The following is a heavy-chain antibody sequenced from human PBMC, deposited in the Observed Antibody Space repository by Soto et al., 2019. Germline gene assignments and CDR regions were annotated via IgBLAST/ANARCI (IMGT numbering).Heavy chain of an antibody. V-gene: IGHV1-8*01. CDR2: MNPNSGNT. Sequence: ASVKVSCKASGYTFTSYDINWVRQATGQGLEWMGWMNPNSGNTGYAQNFQGRVTMTRNTSISTAYMELSSLRSEDTAVYYCARGCLLQTMIVVVRPYDYWGQGTLVTVSS. J-gene: IGHJ4*02. CDR3: ARGCLLQTMIVVVRPYDY. CDR1: GYTFTSYD. D-gene: IGHD3-22*01.